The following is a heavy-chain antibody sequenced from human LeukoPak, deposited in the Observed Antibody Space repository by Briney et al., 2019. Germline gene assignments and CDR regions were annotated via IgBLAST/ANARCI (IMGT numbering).Heavy chain of an antibody. J-gene: IGHJ4*02. D-gene: IGHD4-11*01. Sequence: PSETLSLTCTVSGGSISSYYWSWIRQPPGKGLEWIGYIYYSGSTNYNPSLKSRVTISVDTSKNQFSLKLSSVTAADTAVYYCARGGIFGRLQGLFDYWGQGTLVTVSS. CDR3: ARGGIFGRLQGLFDY. V-gene: IGHV4-59*12. CDR2: IYYSGST. CDR1: GGSISSYY.